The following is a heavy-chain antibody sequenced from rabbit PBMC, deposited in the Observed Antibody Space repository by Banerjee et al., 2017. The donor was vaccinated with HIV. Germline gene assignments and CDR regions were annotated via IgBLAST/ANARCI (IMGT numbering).Heavy chain of an antibody. D-gene: IGHD7-1*01. CDR3: ARDTGTSFSSYGMDL. V-gene: IGHV1S45*01. Sequence: LEESGGGLVKPGGTLTLTCTVSGFSFSSNWICWVRQAPGKGLEWIACIYAGSSGFIYSATWAKGRFTCSKTSSTTVTLQMTSLTVADTATYFCARDTGTSFSSYGMDLWGQGTLVTVS. J-gene: IGHJ6*01. CDR2: IYAGSSGFI. CDR1: GFSFSSNW.